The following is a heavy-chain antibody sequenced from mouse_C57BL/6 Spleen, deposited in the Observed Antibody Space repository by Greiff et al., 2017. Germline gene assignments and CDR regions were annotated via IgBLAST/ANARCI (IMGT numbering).Heavy chain of an antibody. Sequence: VQLQQSGPELVKPGASVKISCKASGYTFTDYYMNWVKQSHGKSLEWIGDINPNNGGTSYNQKFKGKATLTVDKSSSTAYMELRSLTSEDSAVYYCAREYGNYEGYFDYWGQGTTLTVSS. J-gene: IGHJ2*01. CDR2: INPNNGGT. D-gene: IGHD2-10*02. CDR1: GYTFTDYY. CDR3: AREYGNYEGYFDY. V-gene: IGHV1-26*01.